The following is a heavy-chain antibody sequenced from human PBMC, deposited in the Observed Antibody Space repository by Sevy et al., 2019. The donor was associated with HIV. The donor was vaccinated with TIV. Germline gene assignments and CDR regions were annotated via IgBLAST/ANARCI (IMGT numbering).Heavy chain of an antibody. CDR3: ARQEGTAEWGWYFGY. CDR2: IYPGDSDT. CDR1: GYDFTRNW. D-gene: IGHD2-21*02. Sequence: GECLKISCKGSGYDFTRNWIGWVRQMPGKGLEWMGIIYPGDSDTRYSPSLQGQVTISADKSISTAYLQGSSLKASDTAMYYCARQEGTAEWGWYFGYWGQGTLVTVSS. V-gene: IGHV5-51*01. J-gene: IGHJ4*02.